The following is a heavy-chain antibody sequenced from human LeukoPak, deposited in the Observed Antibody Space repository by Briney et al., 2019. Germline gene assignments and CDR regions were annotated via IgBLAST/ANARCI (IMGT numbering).Heavy chain of an antibody. J-gene: IGHJ4*02. CDR3: TKDHEGYFDY. CDR1: GGTFSSCA. Sequence: ASVKVSCKASGGTFSSCAISWVRQAPGQGLEWMARIIPIFGTSDYAQKFQGRVTITTDESTSTAFMELSGLRSEDTAVYYCTKDHEGYFDYWGQGSLVTVSS. CDR2: IIPIFGTS. V-gene: IGHV1-69*05.